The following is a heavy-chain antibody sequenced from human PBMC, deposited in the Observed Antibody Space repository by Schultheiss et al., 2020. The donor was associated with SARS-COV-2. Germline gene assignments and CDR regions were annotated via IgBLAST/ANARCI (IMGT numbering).Heavy chain of an antibody. V-gene: IGHV4-30-4*08. J-gene: IGHJ5*02. CDR1: GGSISSGDYY. Sequence: SETLSLTCTVSGGSISSGDYYWSWIRQPPGKGLEWIGYIYYSGSTNYNPSLKSRVTISVDTSKNQFSLKLSSVTAADTAVYYCARGQLRFLEWTKNNWFDPWGQGTLVTVSS. CDR3: ARGQLRFLEWTKNNWFDP. CDR2: IYYSGST. D-gene: IGHD3-3*01.